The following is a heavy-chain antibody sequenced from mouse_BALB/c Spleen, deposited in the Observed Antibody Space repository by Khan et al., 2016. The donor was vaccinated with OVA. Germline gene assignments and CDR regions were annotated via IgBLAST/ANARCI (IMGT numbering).Heavy chain of an antibody. V-gene: IGHV14-3*02. J-gene: IGHJ3*01. CDR2: MNPQNGNP. CDR3: VSPNWFVY. CDR1: GFNIKDTY. Sequence: VQLQQSGAELVKPGASVKLSCTGSGFNIKDTYMHWVKRRPEQDLEWMGGMNPQNGNPKYAPRSRGKATITADTSSNTAYRQVSSLTSDDTAVYYCVSPNWFVYWGQGTLVTVSA.